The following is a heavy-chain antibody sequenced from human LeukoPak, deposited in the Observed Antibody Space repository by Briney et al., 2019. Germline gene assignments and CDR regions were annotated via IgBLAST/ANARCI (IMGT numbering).Heavy chain of an antibody. CDR2: ISWNNGSI. Sequence: GRSLRLSCAASGFTFDDYAMHWVRQAPGRGLEWVPGISWNNGSIGYADSVKGRFTISRDNAKNSLYLQMNSLRAEDTALYYCAKGGRGLYNWFDPWGQGTLVTVSS. D-gene: IGHD3-10*01. V-gene: IGHV3-9*01. J-gene: IGHJ5*02. CDR1: GFTFDDYA. CDR3: AKGGRGLYNWFDP.